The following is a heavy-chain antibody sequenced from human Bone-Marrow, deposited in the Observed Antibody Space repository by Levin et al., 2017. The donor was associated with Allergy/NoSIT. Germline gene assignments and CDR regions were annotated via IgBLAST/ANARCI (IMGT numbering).Heavy chain of an antibody. CDR1: GFTFSSYA. J-gene: IGHJ6*02. Sequence: GESLKISCAASGFTFSSYAMHWVRQAPGKGLEWVAVISYDGSNKYYADSVKGRFTISRDNSKNTLYLQMNSLRAEDTAVYYCARAAIIAAAGTPIYYYGMDVWGQGTTVTVSS. V-gene: IGHV3-30-3*01. D-gene: IGHD6-13*01. CDR3: ARAAIIAAAGTPIYYYGMDV. CDR2: ISYDGSNK.